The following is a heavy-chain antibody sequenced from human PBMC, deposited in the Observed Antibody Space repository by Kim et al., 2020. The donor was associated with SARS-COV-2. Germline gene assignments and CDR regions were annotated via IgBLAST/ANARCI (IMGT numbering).Heavy chain of an antibody. CDR2: ISGDGGST. Sequence: GGSLRLSCAASGFTFDDYAMHWVRQAPGKGLEWVSLISGDGGSTYYADSVKGRFTISRDNSKNSLYLQMNSLRTEDTALYYCAKDIHRYCSSTSCFPGAFDIWGQGTMVTVSS. D-gene: IGHD2-2*01. CDR3: AKDIHRYCSSTSCFPGAFDI. J-gene: IGHJ3*02. V-gene: IGHV3-43*02. CDR1: GFTFDDYA.